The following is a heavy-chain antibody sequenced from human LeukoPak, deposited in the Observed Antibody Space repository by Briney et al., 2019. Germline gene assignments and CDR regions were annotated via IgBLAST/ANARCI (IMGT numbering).Heavy chain of an antibody. D-gene: IGHD1-26*01. CDR1: GFTFSSYS. V-gene: IGHV3-53*01. CDR2: IYSDGST. CDR3: ARSVGATNYFDY. Sequence: GGSLRLSCAASGFTFSSYSMNWVRQAPGKGLEWVSVIYSDGSTYYADSVKGRFTISRDNSKNTLYLQMNSLRAEDTAVYYCARSVGATNYFDYWGQGTLVTVSS. J-gene: IGHJ4*02.